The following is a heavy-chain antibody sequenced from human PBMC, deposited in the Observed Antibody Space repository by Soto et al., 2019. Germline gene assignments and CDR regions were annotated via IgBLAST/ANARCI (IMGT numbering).Heavy chain of an antibody. CDR3: ARSGYDFWSGYSDY. V-gene: IGHV3-21*01. D-gene: IGHD3-3*01. CDR2: ISSSSSYI. Sequence: GGSLRLSCAASGFTFSGYSMNWVRQAPGKGLEWVSSISSSSSYIYYAGSVKGRFTISRDNAKNSLYLQMNSLRAEDTAVYYCARSGYDFWSGYSDYWGQGTLVTVSS. CDR1: GFTFSGYS. J-gene: IGHJ4*02.